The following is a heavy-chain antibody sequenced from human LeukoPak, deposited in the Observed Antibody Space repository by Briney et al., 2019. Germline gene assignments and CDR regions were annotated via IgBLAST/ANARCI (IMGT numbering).Heavy chain of an antibody. V-gene: IGHV3-53*01. CDR3: VRAVHHNFYSDSSGYYGDAFDV. Sequence: GGSLRLSCEASGFSIRTYYMSWVRQVPGKGLECVSVIYSGGTIRYADSVKGRFTFSRDNFKDTLNLQMNSLRADDTAVYYCVRAVHHNFYSDSSGYYGDAFDVWGEGTGVSVSS. J-gene: IGHJ3*01. D-gene: IGHD3-22*01. CDR1: GFSIRTYY. CDR2: IYSGGTI.